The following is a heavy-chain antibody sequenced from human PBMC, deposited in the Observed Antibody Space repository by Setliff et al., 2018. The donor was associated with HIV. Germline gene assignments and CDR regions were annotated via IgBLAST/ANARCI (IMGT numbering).Heavy chain of an antibody. J-gene: IGHJ3*02. D-gene: IGHD3-10*01. V-gene: IGHV1-18*01. CDR2: ISGYGNR. CDR1: GYTFNNYG. Sequence: ASVKVSCKASGYTFNNYGVMWVRQAPGQGLEWMGWISGYGNRKYAQKFEGRLTVTTDTSTSTAYMELRTLRSDDTAVYFCASGRGIYGSGALEAYDIRGQGTMVT. CDR3: ASGRGIYGSGALEAYDI.